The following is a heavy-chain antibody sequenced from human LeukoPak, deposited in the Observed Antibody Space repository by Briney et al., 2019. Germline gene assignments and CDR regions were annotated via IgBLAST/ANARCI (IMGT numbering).Heavy chain of an antibody. D-gene: IGHD3-3*01. CDR3: ATGRVLRFLEWLFDDFDI. CDR1: GGTFSSYA. CDR2: IIPIFGTA. J-gene: IGHJ3*02. V-gene: IGHV1-69*05. Sequence: ASVKVSCKASGGTFSSYAISWVRQAPAQGLEWMGGIIPIFGTANYAQKFQGRVTITTDESTSTAYMELSSMRSEDTAVYYCATGRVLRFLEWLFDDFDIWGQGTMVTVSS.